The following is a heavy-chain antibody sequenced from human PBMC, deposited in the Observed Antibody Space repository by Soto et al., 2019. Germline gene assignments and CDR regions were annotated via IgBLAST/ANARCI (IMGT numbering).Heavy chain of an antibody. V-gene: IGHV3-30*18. D-gene: IGHD6-19*01. CDR2: ISYDGSNK. CDR1: GFTFSSYG. CDR3: AKFGYIAVDVNETFDY. Sequence: PGGSLRLSCAASGFTFSSYGMHWVRQAPGKGLEWVAVISYDGSNKYYADSVKGRFTISRDNSKNTLYLQMNSLRAEDTAVYYCAKFGYIAVDVNETFDYWGQGT. J-gene: IGHJ4*02.